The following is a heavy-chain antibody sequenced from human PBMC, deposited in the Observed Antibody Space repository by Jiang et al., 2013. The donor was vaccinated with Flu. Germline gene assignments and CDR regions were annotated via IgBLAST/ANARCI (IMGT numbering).Heavy chain of an antibody. V-gene: IGHV3-30*01. CDR1: GFTFSSYA. J-gene: IGHJ4*02. CDR2: ISYDGSNK. D-gene: IGHD3-10*01. CDR3: ARDAPGGPLLWFGELSILYYFDY. Sequence: VQLVESGGGVVQPGRSLRLSCAASGFTFSSYAMHWVRQAPGKGLEWVAVISYDGSNKYYADSVKGRFTISRDNSKNTLYLQMNSLRAEDTAVYYCARDAPGGPLLWFGELSILYYFDYWGQGTLVTVSS.